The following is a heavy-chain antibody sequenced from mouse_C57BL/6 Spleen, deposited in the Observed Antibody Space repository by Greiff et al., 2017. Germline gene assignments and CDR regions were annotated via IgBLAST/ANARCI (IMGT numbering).Heavy chain of an antibody. CDR2: INPGSGGT. CDR1: GYAFTNYL. V-gene: IGHV1-54*01. J-gene: IGHJ4*01. D-gene: IGHD2-4*01. CDR3: ARSDDYDVGYYAMDY. Sequence: VQLQQSGAELVRPGTSVKVSCKASGYAFTNYLIEWVKQRPGQGLEWIGVINPGSGGTNYNEKFKGKATLTADKASSTAYMQLSSLTSEDSAVYFCARSDDYDVGYYAMDYWGQGTSVTVSS.